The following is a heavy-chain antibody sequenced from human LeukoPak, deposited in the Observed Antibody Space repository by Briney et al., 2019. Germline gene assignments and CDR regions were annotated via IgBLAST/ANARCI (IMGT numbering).Heavy chain of an antibody. J-gene: IGHJ4*02. CDR3: ARGMATIRTDVEEFDY. CDR2: IYYSGST. V-gene: IGHV4-39*07. CDR1: GGSISSSSYY. Sequence: PSETLSLTCTVSGGSISSSSYYWGWIRQPPGKGLEWIGSIYYSGSTYYNPSLKSRVTISVDTSKNQFSLKLSSVTAADTAVYYCARGMATIRTDVEEFDYWGQGTLVTVSS. D-gene: IGHD5-24*01.